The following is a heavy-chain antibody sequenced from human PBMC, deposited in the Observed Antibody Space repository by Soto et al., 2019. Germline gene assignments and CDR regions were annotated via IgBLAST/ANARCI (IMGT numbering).Heavy chain of an antibody. CDR2: INHSGST. CDR1: GGSFSGYY. Sequence: QVQLQQWGAGLLKPSETLSLTCAVYGGSFSGYYWSWIRQPPGKGLEWIGEINHSGSTNYNPSLKSRVTISVDTSKNQFSLKLSSVTAADTAVYYCARGVITMVRGRPAIYYYGMDVWGQGTTVTVSS. D-gene: IGHD3-10*01. V-gene: IGHV4-34*01. CDR3: ARGVITMVRGRPAIYYYGMDV. J-gene: IGHJ6*02.